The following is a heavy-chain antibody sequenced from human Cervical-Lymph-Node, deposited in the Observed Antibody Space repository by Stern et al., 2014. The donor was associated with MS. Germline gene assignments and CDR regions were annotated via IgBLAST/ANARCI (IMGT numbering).Heavy chain of an antibody. D-gene: IGHD2-15*01. CDR2: ISAYNGNT. CDR1: AYTSTSYG. J-gene: IGHJ3*02. CDR3: ARGLLGSENAFDI. Sequence: VQPVDSSAEVKKPGASVKVSCKASAYTSTSYGISCVRQAPGQGLECMGWISAYNGNTNYAQKLQGRVTMTTDTSTSTAYMELRSLRSDDTAVYYCARGLLGSENAFDIWGQGTMVTVSS. V-gene: IGHV1-18*01.